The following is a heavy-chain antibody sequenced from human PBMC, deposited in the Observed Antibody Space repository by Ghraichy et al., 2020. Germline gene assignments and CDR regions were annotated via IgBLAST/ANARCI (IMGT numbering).Heavy chain of an antibody. CDR1: GFTVSSNY. J-gene: IGHJ3*02. CDR2: IYSGGST. D-gene: IGHD3-22*01. V-gene: IGHV3-53*01. CDR3: ARDRGYYDSSGAIDAFDI. Sequence: GGSLRLSCAASGFTVSSNYMSWVRQAPGKGLEWVSVIYSGGSTYYADSVKGRFTISRDNSKNTLYLQMNSLRAEDTAVYYCARDRGYYDSSGAIDAFDIWGQGTMVTVSS.